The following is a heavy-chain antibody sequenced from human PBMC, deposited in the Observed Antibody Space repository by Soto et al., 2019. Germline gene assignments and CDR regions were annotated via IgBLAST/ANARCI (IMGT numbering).Heavy chain of an antibody. V-gene: IGHV3-23*01. J-gene: IGHJ5*02. CDR3: AKDQKTMYDLNWFDP. Sequence: EVQLLESGGGLVQPGGSLRLSCVASGFTFSDYGMSWVRQAPEKGLEWLSGISGSGDATYCVDSVKGRFTISRDNSRNTLYLQMSGLRGEDSAIYYCAKDQKTMYDLNWFDPWGQGTLVTVSS. CDR2: ISGSGDAT. CDR1: GFTFSDYG. D-gene: IGHD3-3*01.